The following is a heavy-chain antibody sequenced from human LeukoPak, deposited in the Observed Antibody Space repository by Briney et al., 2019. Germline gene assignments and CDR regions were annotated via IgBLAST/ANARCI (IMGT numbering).Heavy chain of an antibody. D-gene: IGHD3-10*01. CDR1: GGSISSGGYY. J-gene: IGHJ6*03. Sequence: SETLSLTCTVSGGSISSGGYYWSWIRQPPGKGLEWIGYIYHSGSTYYNPSLKSRITISVDRSKNQFSLKLSSVTAADTAVYYCARVSLEGSYYYYYMDVWGKGTTVTVSS. CDR3: ARVSLEGSYYYYYMDV. CDR2: IYHSGST. V-gene: IGHV4-30-2*01.